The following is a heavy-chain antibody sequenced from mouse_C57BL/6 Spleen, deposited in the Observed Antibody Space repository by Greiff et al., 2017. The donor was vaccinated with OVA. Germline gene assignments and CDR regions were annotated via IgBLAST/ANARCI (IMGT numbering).Heavy chain of an antibody. CDR1: GYTFTSYW. V-gene: IGHV1-59*01. J-gene: IGHJ2*01. CDR3: ARAIYDGYLYYFDY. Sequence: QVQLQQPGAELVRPGTSVKLSCKASGYTFTSYWMHWVKQRPGQGLEWIGVIDPSDSYTNYNQKFKGKATLTVDTSSSTAYMQLSSLTSEDSAVYYCARAIYDGYLYYFDYWGQGTTLTVSS. CDR2: IDPSDSYT. D-gene: IGHD2-3*01.